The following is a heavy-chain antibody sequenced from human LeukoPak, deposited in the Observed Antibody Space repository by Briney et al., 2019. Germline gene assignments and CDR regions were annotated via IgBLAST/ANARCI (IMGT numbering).Heavy chain of an antibody. CDR3: ARSGDPGGLDY. Sequence: ASVKVCCKASRYTFTRYYMHWVRQAPGQGLEWMGWINPNSGGTNYAQKFQGRVTMTRDTSISTAYMELSRLRSDDTAVYYSARSGDPGGLDYWGQGTLVTVSS. CDR1: RYTFTRYY. V-gene: IGHV1-2*02. D-gene: IGHD2-21*02. J-gene: IGHJ4*02. CDR2: INPNSGGT.